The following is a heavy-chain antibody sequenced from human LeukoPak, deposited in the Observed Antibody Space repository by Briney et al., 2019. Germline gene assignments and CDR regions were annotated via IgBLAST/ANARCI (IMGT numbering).Heavy chain of an antibody. J-gene: IGHJ4*02. CDR3: ARGPPRWLQIDY. CDR2: INPNSGGT. D-gene: IGHD5-24*01. CDR1: GYTFTGYY. Sequence: GASVKVSFKASGYTFTGYYMHWVRQAPGQGLDWMGWINPNSGGTNYAQKFQGRVTMTRDTSISTAYMELSRLRSDDPAVYYCARGPPRWLQIDYWGQGTLVTVSS. V-gene: IGHV1-2*02.